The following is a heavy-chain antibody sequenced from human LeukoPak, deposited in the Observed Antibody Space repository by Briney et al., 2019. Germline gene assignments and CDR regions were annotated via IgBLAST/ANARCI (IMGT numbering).Heavy chain of an antibody. Sequence: PSETLSLTCTVSGGSISSYYWSWIRQPPGEGREWIGYIFSRGSTHYNPSLKSRLTISIDTSKNQFSLKLNSVTAADTAVYYCARHGEGGNSYYYYMDVWGKGTTVTVSS. CDR2: IFSRGST. V-gene: IGHV4-59*08. D-gene: IGHD3-10*01. CDR1: GGSISSYY. J-gene: IGHJ6*03. CDR3: ARHGEGGNSYYYYMDV.